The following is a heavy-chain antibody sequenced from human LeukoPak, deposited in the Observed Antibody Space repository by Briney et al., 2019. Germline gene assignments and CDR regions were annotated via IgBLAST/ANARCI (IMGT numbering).Heavy chain of an antibody. V-gene: IGHV1-69*04. CDR2: IIPILGIA. D-gene: IGHD1-1*01. Sequence: ASVKVSCKASGGTFSSYAISWVRQAPGQGLEWMGRIIPILGIANYAQKFQGRVTITADKSTSTAYMELSSLRSEDTAVYYCARDWQLERPRGTSGWGQGTLVTVSS. CDR3: ARDWQLERPRGTSG. J-gene: IGHJ4*02. CDR1: GGTFSSYA.